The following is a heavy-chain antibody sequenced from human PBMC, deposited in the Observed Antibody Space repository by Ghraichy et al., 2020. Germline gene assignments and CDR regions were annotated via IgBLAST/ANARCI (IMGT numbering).Heavy chain of an antibody. D-gene: IGHD3-22*01. CDR1: GFTFSSYG. V-gene: IGHV3-33*01. CDR2: IWYDGSNK. J-gene: IGHJ4*02. Sequence: GGSLRLSCAASGFTFSSYGMHWVRQAPGKGLEWVAVIWYDGSNKYYADSVKGRFTISRDNSKNTLYLQMNSLRAEDTAVYYCARDSHLRYDGTYYFDYWGQGTLVTVSS. CDR3: ARDSHLRYDGTYYFDY.